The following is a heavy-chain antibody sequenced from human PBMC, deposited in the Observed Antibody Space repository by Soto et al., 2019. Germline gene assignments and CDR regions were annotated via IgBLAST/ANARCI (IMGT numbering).Heavy chain of an antibody. V-gene: IGHV4-61*01. CDR3: ARDYASQMAGSGDGFDY. J-gene: IGHJ4*02. CDR2: IYYSGST. Sequence: QVQLQESGPGLVKPSETLSLTCTVSGGSVSSGSNYWSWIRQPPGKGLEWIGYIYYSGSTKDNPSVKSRVNHAVERSENTYALKLASVSAADTAVYYCARDYASQMAGSGDGFDYWGRGVLVTVSS. CDR1: GGSVSSGSNY. D-gene: IGHD6-25*01.